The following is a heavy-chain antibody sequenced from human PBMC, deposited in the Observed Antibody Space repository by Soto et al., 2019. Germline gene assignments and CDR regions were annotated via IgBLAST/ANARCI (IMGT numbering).Heavy chain of an antibody. J-gene: IGHJ4*02. CDR3: ARVGALAAAGLDY. V-gene: IGHV3-7*05. Sequence: GGSLRLSCAASGFTFSSYWMSWVRQAPGKGLEWVANIKQDGSEKYYVDSVKGRFTISRDNAKNSLYLQMNSLRAEDTAVYYCARVGALAAAGLDYWGQGTLVTVSS. CDR2: IKQDGSEK. CDR1: GFTFSSYW. D-gene: IGHD6-13*01.